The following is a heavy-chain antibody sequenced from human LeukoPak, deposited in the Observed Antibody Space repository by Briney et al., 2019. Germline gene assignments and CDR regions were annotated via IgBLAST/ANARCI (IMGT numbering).Heavy chain of an antibody. J-gene: IGHJ4*02. CDR1: GGSISSGGYY. CDR3: ARHSIAAAGTLDY. D-gene: IGHD6-13*01. Sequence: PSETLSLTCTVSGGSISSGGYYWSWIRQHPGKGLEWIGYIYYSGSTNYNPSLKSRVTISVDTSKNQFSLKLSSVTAADTAVYYCARHSIAAAGTLDYWGQGTLVTVSS. V-gene: IGHV4-61*08. CDR2: IYYSGST.